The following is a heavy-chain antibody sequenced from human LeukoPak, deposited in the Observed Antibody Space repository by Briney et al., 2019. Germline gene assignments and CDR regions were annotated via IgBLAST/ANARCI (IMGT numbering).Heavy chain of an antibody. CDR3: ARDSSYCGGDCYSFDY. CDR2: IYYSGST. J-gene: IGHJ4*02. V-gene: IGHV4-59*01. CDR1: GGSMSSYY. Sequence: SETLSLTCTVSGGSMSSYYWSWIRQPPGKGLEWIGYIYYSGSTNYNPSLKSRVTISVDTSKNQFSLKLSSVTAADTAVYYCARDSSYCGGDCYSFDYWGQGTLVTDSS. D-gene: IGHD2-21*02.